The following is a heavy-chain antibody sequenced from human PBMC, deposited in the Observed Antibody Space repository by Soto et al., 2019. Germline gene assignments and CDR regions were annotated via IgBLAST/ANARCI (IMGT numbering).Heavy chain of an antibody. CDR2: ISAYNGNT. V-gene: IGHV1-18*01. J-gene: IGHJ4*02. CDR3: ARSTGDYGIY. CDR1: GSGLSGDG. Sequence: VLVTGSWKGAGSGLSGDGSGRGRQAPGQGLEWMGWISAYNGNTNYAQKLQGRVTMTTDTSTSTAYMELRSLRSDDTAVYYCARSTGDYGIYWGQGTLVTVS. D-gene: IGHD4-17*01.